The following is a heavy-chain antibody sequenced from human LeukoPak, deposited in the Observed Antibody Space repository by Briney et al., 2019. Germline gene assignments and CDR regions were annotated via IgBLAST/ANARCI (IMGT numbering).Heavy chain of an antibody. V-gene: IGHV3-23*01. J-gene: IGHJ4*02. CDR2: ISGSGGST. CDR3: ARDRNYYGSGSYTALDY. Sequence: PGGSLRLSCAASGFTFSSYAMSWVRQAPGKGLEWVSAISGSGGSTYYADSVKGRFTISRDNSKNTLYLQMNSLRAEDTAVYYCARDRNYYGSGSYTALDYWGQGTLVTVSS. CDR1: GFTFSSYA. D-gene: IGHD3-10*01.